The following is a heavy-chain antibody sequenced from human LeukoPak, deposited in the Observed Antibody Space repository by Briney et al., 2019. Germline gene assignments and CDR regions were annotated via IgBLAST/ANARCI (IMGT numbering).Heavy chain of an antibody. J-gene: IGHJ4*02. CDR1: GFTFSSYS. D-gene: IGHD3-10*01. CDR2: ISSSSSTI. Sequence: GGFLRLSCAASGFTFSSYSMNWVRQAPGKGLEWVSYISSSSSTIYYADSVKGRFTISRDNAKNSLYLQMNSLRAEDTAVYYCARDRSPFMVRGVVDYWGQGTLVTVSS. V-gene: IGHV3-48*01. CDR3: ARDRSPFMVRGVVDY.